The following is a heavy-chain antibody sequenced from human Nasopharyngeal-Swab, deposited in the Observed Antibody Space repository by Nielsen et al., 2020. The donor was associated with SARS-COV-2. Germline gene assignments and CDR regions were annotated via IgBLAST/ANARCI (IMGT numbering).Heavy chain of an antibody. J-gene: IGHJ4*02. V-gene: IGHV3-23*01. CDR3: VKHQGSSSDQ. CDR2: IGGSGVKT. Sequence: GESLKISCAASGFTFSSAMSWVRQAPGKGLECVSGIGGSGVKTYYADSVKGRFTISRDNAKNTLYLQMNSLRDEDTAVYYCVKHQGSSSDQWGQGTLVTVSS. CDR1: GFTFSSA.